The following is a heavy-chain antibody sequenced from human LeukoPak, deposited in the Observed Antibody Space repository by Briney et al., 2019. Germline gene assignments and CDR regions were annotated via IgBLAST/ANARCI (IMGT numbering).Heavy chain of an antibody. J-gene: IGHJ3*01. Sequence: GESLKISCQGSGYSFNNYWIGWMRQMPGNGLEWMGIIHPGDSDIRYSPAFQGLVTISADMSISTAYLQWSSLKASDTAKYYCSGQGGSWTFGSFNVRGQGTMVTVSS. CDR1: GYSFNNYW. CDR3: SGQGGSWTFGSFNV. CDR2: IHPGDSDI. V-gene: IGHV5-51*01. D-gene: IGHD3-10*01.